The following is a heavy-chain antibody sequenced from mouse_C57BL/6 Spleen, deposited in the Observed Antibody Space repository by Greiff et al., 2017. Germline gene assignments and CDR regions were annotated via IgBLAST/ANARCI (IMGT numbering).Heavy chain of an antibody. CDR2: IDPENGDT. V-gene: IGHV14-4*01. D-gene: IGHD4-1*01. CDR3: TTNWDDAMDY. CDR1: GFNIKDDY. Sequence: EVKLMESGAELVRPGASVKLSCTASGFNIKDDYMHWVKQRPEQGLEWIGWIDPENGDTEYASKFQGKATITADTSSNTAYLQLSSLTAEDTAVYYCTTNWDDAMDYWGQGTSVTVSS. J-gene: IGHJ4*01.